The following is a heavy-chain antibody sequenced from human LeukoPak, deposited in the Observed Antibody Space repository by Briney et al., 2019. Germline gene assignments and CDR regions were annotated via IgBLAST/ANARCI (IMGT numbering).Heavy chain of an antibody. CDR2: IRNKANNYAT. Sequence: RSGGSLRLSCAASGFTFSVSAMYWVRQASGKGLEWIGRIRNKANNYATAYAASVKGRFTISREDSKNTAYLQMNSLKTEDTAVYYCTYTSSSGVVYWGQGTLVTVSS. J-gene: IGHJ4*02. CDR3: TYTSSSGVVY. CDR1: GFTFSVSA. V-gene: IGHV3-73*01. D-gene: IGHD6-6*01.